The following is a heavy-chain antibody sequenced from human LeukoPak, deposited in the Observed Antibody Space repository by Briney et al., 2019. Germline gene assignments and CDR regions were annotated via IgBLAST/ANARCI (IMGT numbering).Heavy chain of an antibody. Sequence: ASVTVSCKASGYTFTSYDINWVRQAPGQGLEWMGWMNPNSGNTGYAQRFQGRVIMTRNTSISTAYMELSSLRSEDTAVYYCARGFGSGSYPFDYWGQGTLVTVSS. CDR2: MNPNSGNT. CDR1: GYTFTSYD. J-gene: IGHJ4*02. CDR3: ARGFGSGSYPFDY. D-gene: IGHD3-10*01. V-gene: IGHV1-8*01.